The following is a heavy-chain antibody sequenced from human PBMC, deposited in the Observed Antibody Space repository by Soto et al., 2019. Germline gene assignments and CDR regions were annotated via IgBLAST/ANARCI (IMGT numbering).Heavy chain of an antibody. D-gene: IGHD6-19*01. CDR1: GFTVSSNY. CDR3: ATEPGNGLYYFDY. CDR2: IYSGGTT. Sequence: EVQLVESGGGLIQPGGSLRLSCAASGFTVSSNYMSWVRQAPGKGLEWVSVIYSGGTTYYADSVKGRFTISRDNSKSTLFLQMNSLRAEDTALYYCATEPGNGLYYFDYWGQGTLVTVSS. V-gene: IGHV3-53*01. J-gene: IGHJ4*02.